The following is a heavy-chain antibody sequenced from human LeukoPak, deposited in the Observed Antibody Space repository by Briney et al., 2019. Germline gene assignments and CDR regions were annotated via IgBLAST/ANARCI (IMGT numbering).Heavy chain of an antibody. CDR1: GFTFSSYA. J-gene: IGHJ4*02. CDR3: AKSILVRGVGDY. Sequence: GGSLRLSCAASGFTFSSYAMSWVRQAPGKGLEWVSAISGSGGSTYYADSVKGRFTISRDNSKNTLYLQVNSLRAEDTAVYYCAKSILVRGVGDYWGQGTLVTVSS. CDR2: ISGSGGST. D-gene: IGHD3-10*01. V-gene: IGHV3-23*01.